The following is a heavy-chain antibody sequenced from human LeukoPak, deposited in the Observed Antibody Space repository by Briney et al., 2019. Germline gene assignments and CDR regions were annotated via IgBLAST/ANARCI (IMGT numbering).Heavy chain of an antibody. CDR1: GYTFTSYG. CDR3: ARGGIQLWLSAAGLDY. D-gene: IGHD5-18*01. J-gene: IGHJ4*02. V-gene: IGHV1-18*01. Sequence: ASVKVSCKASGYTFTSYGISWLRQAPGQGLEWMGWISAYNGNTNYAQKLQGRVTMTTDTSTSTAYMELRSLRSDDTAVYYCARGGIQLWLSAAGLDYWGQGTLVTVSS. CDR2: ISAYNGNT.